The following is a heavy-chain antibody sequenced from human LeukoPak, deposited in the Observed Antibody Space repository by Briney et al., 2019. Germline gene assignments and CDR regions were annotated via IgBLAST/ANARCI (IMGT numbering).Heavy chain of an antibody. CDR1: GGSISSYY. CDR3: ARGTYYYGSGSYYSFDY. D-gene: IGHD3-10*01. V-gene: IGHV4-4*07. J-gene: IGHJ4*02. Sequence: SETPSLTCTVSGGSISSYYWSWIRQPAGKGLEWIGRIYTSGSTNYNPSLKSRVTMSVDTSKNQFSLKLSSVTAADTAVYYCARGTYYYGSGSYYSFDYWGQGTLVTVSS. CDR2: IYTSGST.